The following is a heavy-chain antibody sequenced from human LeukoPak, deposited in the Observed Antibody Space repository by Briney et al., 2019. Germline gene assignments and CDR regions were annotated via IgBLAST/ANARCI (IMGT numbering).Heavy chain of an antibody. Sequence: PSETLSLTCTVSGGSISNYYWSWLRQPPGKGLEWIGYIYYTGSTNYSPSLKSRVTISVDTSKNQFSLKLSSVTAADTAVYYCARPTSSRDWSFDYWGQGTLVTVSS. CDR2: IYYTGST. CDR1: GGSISNYY. D-gene: IGHD3/OR15-3a*01. CDR3: ARPTSSRDWSFDY. J-gene: IGHJ4*02. V-gene: IGHV4-59*12.